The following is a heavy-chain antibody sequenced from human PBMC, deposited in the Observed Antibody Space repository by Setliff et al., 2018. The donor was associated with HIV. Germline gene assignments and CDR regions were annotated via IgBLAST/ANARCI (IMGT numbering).Heavy chain of an antibody. CDR3: ATIRGPFSGNYCVD. CDR2: IKRKVDAYTT. V-gene: IGHV3-72*01. CDR1: GFTFSDHY. Sequence: GGSLRLSCVASGFTFSDHYMDWVRQAPGKGPEWIGRIKRKVDAYTTEYAASVKGRFTISRDDSKNTLFLHMNSLKSEDTAVYYCATIRGPFSGNYCVDWGQGTLVTVSS. D-gene: IGHD1-26*01. J-gene: IGHJ4*02.